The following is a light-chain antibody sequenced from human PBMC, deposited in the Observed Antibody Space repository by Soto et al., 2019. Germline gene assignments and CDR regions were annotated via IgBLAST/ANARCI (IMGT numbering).Light chain of an antibody. V-gene: IGKV3-20*01. CDR2: DAS. Sequence: DIVLTQTPGTLSLSPGDRATLSCRAGQSVSSNSLAWYQQKPGQAPRLLIYDASIRATGIPDRFSGSGSETDFTLTISRLEPEDFAVYYCQQYDNSPITFGQGTRLEIK. CDR3: QQYDNSPIT. CDR1: QSVSSNS. J-gene: IGKJ5*01.